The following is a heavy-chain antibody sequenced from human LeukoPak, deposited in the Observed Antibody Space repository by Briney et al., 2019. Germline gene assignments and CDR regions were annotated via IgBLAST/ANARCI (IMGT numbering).Heavy chain of an antibody. V-gene: IGHV3-74*01. D-gene: IGHD1-26*01. CDR1: GFTFRTYW. J-gene: IGHJ6*03. Sequence: RGSLGLSCAASGFTFRTYWMHWVRQVPGKGLVWVSRISSDGSSKFYEDSVNGRFTISRDNANNTHYPQMNSLRGEDTAVYYCAREWALPGAYYMDVWGKGATVSV. CDR2: ISSDGSSK. CDR3: AREWALPGAYYMDV.